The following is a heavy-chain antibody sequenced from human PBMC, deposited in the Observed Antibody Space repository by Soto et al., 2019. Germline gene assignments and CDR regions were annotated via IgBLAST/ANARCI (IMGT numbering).Heavy chain of an antibody. V-gene: IGHV3-30*18. CDR2: LSYDGSKA. D-gene: IGHD5-12*01. CDR1: GFSLSSYA. CDR3: AKDQDSGYFRGFFDS. Sequence: QVQLVESGGGVVQPGKSLRLSCAVSGFSLSSYAIHWVRQDPGKGLEWVATLSYDGSKAYYADSVKGRFTISRDSSKNMLYLQMNSLRPEDTAIYSCAKDQDSGYFRGFFDSWGQGTLVTVSS. J-gene: IGHJ4*02.